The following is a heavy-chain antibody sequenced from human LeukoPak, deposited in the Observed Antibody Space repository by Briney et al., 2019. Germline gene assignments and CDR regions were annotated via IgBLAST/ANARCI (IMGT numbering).Heavy chain of an antibody. V-gene: IGHV3-11*01. CDR1: GFTSSDYY. CDR2: ISSRGSTI. Sequence: PGGSLRLSCAASGFTSSDYYMSWIRQAPGKGLEWVSYISSRGSTIYYADSVKGRFTISRDSAKNSLYLQMNSLRAEDTAVYYCARDGVTSSYYYYYYYMDVWGKGTTVTVSS. D-gene: IGHD2-2*01. CDR3: ARDGVTSSYYYYYYYMDV. J-gene: IGHJ6*03.